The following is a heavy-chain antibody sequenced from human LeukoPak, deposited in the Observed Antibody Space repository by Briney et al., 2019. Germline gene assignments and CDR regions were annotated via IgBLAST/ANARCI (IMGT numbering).Heavy chain of an antibody. CDR3: ARHFGYSGYDGDY. V-gene: IGHV5-51*01. D-gene: IGHD5-12*01. J-gene: IGHJ4*02. CDR1: GYTFTKYW. CDR2: IYPGDSDI. Sequence: GESLKISCQGSGYTFTKYWIAWVRQMPGKGLEWMGIIYPGDSDIRYSPSFRGQVTISVDKSSTTAYLQWTSLKASDTAMYYCARHFGYSGYDGDYWGQGTLVTVSS.